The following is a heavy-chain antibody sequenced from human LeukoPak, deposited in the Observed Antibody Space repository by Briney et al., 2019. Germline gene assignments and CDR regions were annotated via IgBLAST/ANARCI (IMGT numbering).Heavy chain of an antibody. V-gene: IGHV4-39*01. Sequence: PSETLSLTCIVSGGSISSGTYYWGWIRQPPGKGLEWIGSIYYSGSTYYNPSLKSRVTISVDTSKNQFSLKLSSVTAADTAVYYCARTGDSSGYYSPFDYWGQGTLVTVSS. CDR2: IYYSGST. J-gene: IGHJ4*02. CDR3: ARTGDSSGYYSPFDY. D-gene: IGHD3-22*01. CDR1: GGSISSGTYY.